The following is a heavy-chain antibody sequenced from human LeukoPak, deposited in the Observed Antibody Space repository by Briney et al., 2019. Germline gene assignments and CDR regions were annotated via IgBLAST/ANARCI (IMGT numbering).Heavy chain of an antibody. J-gene: IGHJ4*02. CDR1: GFTFSSYG. CDR2: ISYDDGSNK. D-gene: IGHD2-2*02. V-gene: IGHV3-30*03. CDR3: ARESGGNTPYYFDY. Sequence: GGSLRLSCAASGFTFSSYGMHWVRQAPGKGLEWVAVISYDDGSNKYYADSVKGRFTISRDNSKNTLYLQMNSLRTEDTAVYYCARESGGNTPYYFDYWGQGTLVTVSS.